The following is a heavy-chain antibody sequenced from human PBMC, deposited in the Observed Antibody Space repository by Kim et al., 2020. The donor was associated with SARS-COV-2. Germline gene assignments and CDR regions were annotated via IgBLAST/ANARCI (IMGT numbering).Heavy chain of an antibody. Sequence: GGSLRLSCAASGFTFSSYAMNWVRQAPGKGLEWVSVVSGSGSSTYYADSVKGRFTISRDNSKNALFLQMNSLRAEDTAAYYCAKSSGSDYYYAMDVWGQGTTVTVSS. V-gene: IGHV3-23*01. CDR3: AKSSGSDYYYAMDV. CDR1: GFTFSSYA. CDR2: VSGSGSST. D-gene: IGHD3-10*01. J-gene: IGHJ6*02.